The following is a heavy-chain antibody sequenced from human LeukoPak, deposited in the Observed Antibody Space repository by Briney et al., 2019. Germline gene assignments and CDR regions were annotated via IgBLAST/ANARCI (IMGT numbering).Heavy chain of an antibody. V-gene: IGHV3-48*03. Sequence: GGSLRLSCAASGFTFSSYEMNWVRQAPGKGLEWVSYISSSGYTIYYADSVKGRFTISRDNAKNSLYLQMNSLRAEDTAVYYCARDGSGWFDYWGQGTLVTVSS. CDR3: ARDGSGWFDY. D-gene: IGHD6-19*01. J-gene: IGHJ4*02. CDR2: ISSSGYTI. CDR1: GFTFSSYE.